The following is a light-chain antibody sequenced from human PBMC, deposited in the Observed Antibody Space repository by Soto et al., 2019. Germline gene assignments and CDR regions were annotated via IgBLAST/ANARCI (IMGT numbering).Light chain of an antibody. CDR3: NSFTTTNTYV. Sequence: QSALPQPASVSGSPGQSITISCPGASSDVGGFDHVSWYQQHPGKVPRLLIYDVSSRPSGVSDRFSGSKSGNTASLTISGLQAEDEADYYCNSFTTTNTYVFGTGTKVTVL. CDR1: SSDVGGFDH. J-gene: IGLJ1*01. CDR2: DVS. V-gene: IGLV2-14*03.